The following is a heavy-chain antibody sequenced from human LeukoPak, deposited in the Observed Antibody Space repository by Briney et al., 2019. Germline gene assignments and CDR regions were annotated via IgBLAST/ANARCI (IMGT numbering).Heavy chain of an antibody. CDR1: GFIFSNYW. D-gene: IGHD1-1*01. V-gene: IGHV3-7*03. CDR2: IKQDGSDK. J-gene: IGHJ4*02. CDR3: ARDQAGTTIGAPETDY. Sequence: GGSLRLSCAASGFIFSNYWMSWVRQAPGKGLEWVANIKQDGSDKYYVDSVKGRFTISRDNGKNSLYLEMNSLRAEDTAMYYCARDQAGTTIGAPETDYWGQGTLVTVSS.